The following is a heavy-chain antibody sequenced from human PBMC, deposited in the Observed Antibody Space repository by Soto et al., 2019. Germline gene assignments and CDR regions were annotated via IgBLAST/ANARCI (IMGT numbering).Heavy chain of an antibody. CDR1: GFTFSSYA. J-gene: IGHJ4*02. CDR3: AKVLDSIRYSRYFDY. D-gene: IGHD5-18*01. Sequence: GGSLRLSCAASGFTFSSYAMSWVRQAPGKGLGWVSAISGSGGSTYYADSVKGRFTISRDNSKNTLYLQMNSLRAEDTAVYYCAKVLDSIRYSRYFDYWGQGTLVTVSS. V-gene: IGHV3-23*01. CDR2: ISGSGGST.